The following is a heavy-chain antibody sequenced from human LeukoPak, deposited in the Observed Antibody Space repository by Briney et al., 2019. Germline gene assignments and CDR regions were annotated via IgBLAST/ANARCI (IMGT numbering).Heavy chain of an antibody. D-gene: IGHD3-3*01. CDR2: VYDTGST. CDR1: GGSISSYY. V-gene: IGHV4-59*01. CDR3: ARATYYDFWSGWRD. Sequence: SETLSLTCTVSGGSISSYYWSWIRQPPGKRLQWIGYVYDTGSTNYNPSLKSRVSISIDKSKNQFSLKLTSVTAADTAVYYCARATYYDFWSGWRDWGQGALVTVSS. J-gene: IGHJ4*02.